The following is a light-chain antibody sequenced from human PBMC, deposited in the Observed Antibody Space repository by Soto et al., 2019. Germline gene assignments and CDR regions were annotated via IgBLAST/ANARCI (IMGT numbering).Light chain of an antibody. Sequence: EIVLTQSPATLSVSPGERATLSCRASQSFSVNLAWYQQKPGQAPRLLIYGESTRATVIPAKSSGSGSGKDLTLAISSLESEDFAVYYCQQYHDWPLTFGGGPRWIS. V-gene: IGKV3-15*01. CDR2: GES. CDR1: QSFSVN. CDR3: QQYHDWPLT. J-gene: IGKJ4*01.